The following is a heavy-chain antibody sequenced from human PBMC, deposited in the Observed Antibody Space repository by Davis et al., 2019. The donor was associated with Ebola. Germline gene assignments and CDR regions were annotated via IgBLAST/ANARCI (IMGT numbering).Heavy chain of an antibody. CDR1: GGSISSYY. CDR2: IYYSGST. J-gene: IGHJ4*02. CDR3: VSLGGGYFDY. Sequence: SETLSLTCTVSGGSISSYYWSWIRQPPGKGLEWIGYIYYSGSTNYNPSLKSRVTISVDTSKNQFSLKLSSVTAADTAVYYCVSLGGGYFDYWGQGTLVTVSS. D-gene: IGHD2-15*01. V-gene: IGHV4-59*08.